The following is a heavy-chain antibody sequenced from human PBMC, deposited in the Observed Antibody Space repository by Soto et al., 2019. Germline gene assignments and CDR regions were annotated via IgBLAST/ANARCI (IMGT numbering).Heavy chain of an antibody. CDR2: ISSSSSYI. CDR1: GFNFSSYS. D-gene: IGHD3-10*01. Sequence: GGSLRLSCAASGFNFSSYSMNCVRQAPGKGLEWVSSISSSSSYIYYADSVKGRFTISRDNAKNSLYLQMNSLRAEDTAVYYCARGDEDPLSYYYYYGMDVWGQGTTVTVSS. J-gene: IGHJ6*02. V-gene: IGHV3-21*01. CDR3: ARGDEDPLSYYYYYGMDV.